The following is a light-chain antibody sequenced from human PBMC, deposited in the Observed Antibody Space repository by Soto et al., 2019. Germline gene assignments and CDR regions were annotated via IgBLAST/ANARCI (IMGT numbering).Light chain of an antibody. CDR2: GAS. Sequence: EIVLTQSPDTLSLSPGERATLSCRASQSVSTNSLAWYQQKPGQAPRLLIYGASTRATGIPDRFSGSGSGTDFTLTISRLEPADFAAYYCQQYDTSPRTFGQGTKVEI. CDR3: QQYDTSPRT. J-gene: IGKJ1*01. V-gene: IGKV3-20*01. CDR1: QSVSTNS.